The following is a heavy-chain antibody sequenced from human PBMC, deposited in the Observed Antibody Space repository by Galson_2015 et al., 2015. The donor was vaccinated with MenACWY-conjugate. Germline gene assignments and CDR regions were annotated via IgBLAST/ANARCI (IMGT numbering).Heavy chain of an antibody. CDR3: ARPVRVRLTVSVPYYCDR. CDR1: GFTLSHYW. V-gene: IGHV3-7*03. Sequence: SLRLSCAASGFTLSHYWMSWVRQAPGKGLEWVATIREDGSETFHVDSVKDRFTISRDNVQNSLHLQMNSLRVEDTAVYYCARPVRVRLTVSVPYYCDRWGQGTQVTVSS. J-gene: IGHJ4*02. D-gene: IGHD1-14*01. CDR2: IREDGSET.